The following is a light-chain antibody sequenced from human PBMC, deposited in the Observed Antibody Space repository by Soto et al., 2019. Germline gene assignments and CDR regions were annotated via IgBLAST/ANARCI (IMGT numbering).Light chain of an antibody. J-gene: IGKJ3*01. V-gene: IGKV1-5*01. CDR3: QQYNTYSFS. CDR2: DAS. Sequence: DIQMTQSPSNLSASAGDRVTITCRASQSINNWLAWYQQKPGKAPKLLIHDASSLESGVPSRFSGSGSGTEFTLTISSLQPDDVATYYCQQYNTYSFSFGPGTKVDIK. CDR1: QSINNW.